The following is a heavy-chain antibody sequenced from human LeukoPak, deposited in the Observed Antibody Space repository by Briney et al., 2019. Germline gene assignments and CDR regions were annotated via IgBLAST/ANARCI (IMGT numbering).Heavy chain of an antibody. V-gene: IGHV6-1*01. D-gene: IGHD3-9*01. Sequence: SQTLSLTCAISGDSVSSNSAAWNWIRQSPSRGLEWLGRTYHRSKWYNDYAVSVKSRITSNPDTSKNQFSLQLNSVTPEDTAVYYCARWDYDILTGYYSFDYWGQGTLVTVSS. J-gene: IGHJ4*02. CDR2: TYHRSKWYN. CDR3: ARWDYDILTGYYSFDY. CDR1: GDSVSSNSAA.